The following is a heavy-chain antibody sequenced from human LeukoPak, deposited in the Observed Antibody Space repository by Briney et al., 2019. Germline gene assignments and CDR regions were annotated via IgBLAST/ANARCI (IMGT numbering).Heavy chain of an antibody. J-gene: IGHJ6*03. CDR3: ARDRGTAHYYYYYMDV. V-gene: IGHV3-7*01. D-gene: IGHD2-21*02. Sequence: GSLRLSCAASGFTFSSYWMSWVRQAPGKGPEWVANIKQDGSEKYYVDSVKGRITISRDNAKNSLYLQMNSLRGEDTAVYYCARDRGTAHYYYYYMDVWGKGTMVTVSS. CDR1: GFTFSSYW. CDR2: IKQDGSEK.